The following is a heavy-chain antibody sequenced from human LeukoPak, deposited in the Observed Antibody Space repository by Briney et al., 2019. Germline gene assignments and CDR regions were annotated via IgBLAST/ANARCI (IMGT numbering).Heavy chain of an antibody. CDR1: GYTFTSYG. V-gene: IGHV1-18*01. D-gene: IGHD3-22*01. J-gene: IGHJ3*02. CDR3: ARDLPYYYDSSGYQAGNDAFDI. Sequence: GASVKVSCKASGYTFTSYGISWVRQAPGQGLEWMGWISAYNGNTNYAQKLQGRVTMTRDMSTSTVYMELSSLRSEDTAVYYCARDLPYYYDSSGYQAGNDAFDIWGQGTMVTVSS. CDR2: ISAYNGNT.